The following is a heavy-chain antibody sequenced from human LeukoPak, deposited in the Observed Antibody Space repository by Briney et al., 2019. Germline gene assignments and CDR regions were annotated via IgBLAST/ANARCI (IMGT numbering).Heavy chain of an antibody. CDR3: AREGCSGGSCYDIDY. CDR1: GFXFSSYG. J-gene: IGHJ4*02. CDR2: IWYDGSNK. D-gene: IGHD2-15*01. Sequence: GGSLRLSCAASGFXFSSYGIHWVRQAPGKGLEWVAVIWYDGSNKYYADSVKGRFTISRDNSKNTLYLQMNSLRAEDTAVYYCAREGCSGGSCYDIDYWGQGTLVTVSS. V-gene: IGHV3-33*01.